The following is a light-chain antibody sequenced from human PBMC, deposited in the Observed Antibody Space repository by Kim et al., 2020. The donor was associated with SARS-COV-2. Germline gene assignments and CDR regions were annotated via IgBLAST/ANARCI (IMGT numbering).Light chain of an antibody. CDR2: WAA. Sequence: ATINCKSSQSVLYRTNNNNHLAWYQQTPGPPPQLLVYWAATRRAGVPDRCSGSGSGTDSPLTIGSLPAEDVAVYYCQQYFTTPPTFGGGTKVDIK. J-gene: IGKJ4*01. CDR1: QSVLYRTNNNNH. V-gene: IGKV4-1*01. CDR3: QQYFTTPPT.